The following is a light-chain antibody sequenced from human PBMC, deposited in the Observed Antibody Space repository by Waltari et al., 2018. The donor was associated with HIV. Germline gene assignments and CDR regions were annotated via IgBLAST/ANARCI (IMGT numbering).Light chain of an antibody. CDR3: QQTYYLPIT. Sequence: DIQMTQSPSSLSGSVGDTLTISCRSSQTIRMYLNWYQQRPGKVPKLLIFSASALQTGVSSRFSGSGSGTDFTLTITNLQPEDVATYFCQQTYYLPITFGGGTKV. CDR2: SAS. J-gene: IGKJ4*01. V-gene: IGKV1-39*01. CDR1: QTIRMY.